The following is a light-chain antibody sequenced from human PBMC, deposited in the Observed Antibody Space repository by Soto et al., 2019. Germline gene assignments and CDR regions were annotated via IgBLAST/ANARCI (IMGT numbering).Light chain of an antibody. J-gene: IGKJ2*01. Sequence: EIVLTQSPGTLSLSPGERATLSCRASQSVSSSYLAWYQQKPGQAPRLLIYGASSRATGIPDRFSGSGSGTDFTLTINRLEPEDFATYYCLQHKGYPHTFGQGTKLEIK. CDR1: QSVSSSY. V-gene: IGKV3-20*01. CDR3: LQHKGYPHT. CDR2: GAS.